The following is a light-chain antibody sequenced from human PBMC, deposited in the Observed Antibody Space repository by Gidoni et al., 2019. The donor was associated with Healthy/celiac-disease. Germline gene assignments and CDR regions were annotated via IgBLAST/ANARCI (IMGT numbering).Light chain of an antibody. J-gene: IGKJ4*01. CDR3: QQLNSYPLT. CDR2: AAS. V-gene: IGKV1-9*01. CDR1: QGISSY. Sequence: DIQLTQSPSFLSASVGDRVTITCRASQGISSYLAWYQQKPGKAPKLLIYAASTLQSGVPSRFSGSGSGTEFTITISSLQPEDFATYYCQQLNSYPLTFGGXTKVEIK.